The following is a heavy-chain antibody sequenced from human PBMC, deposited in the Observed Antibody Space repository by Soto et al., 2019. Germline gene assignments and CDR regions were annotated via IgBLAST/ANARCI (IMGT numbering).Heavy chain of an antibody. CDR2: LIPIFGTA. CDR3: ARSTGYCSGGSCLTYYYYGMDV. Sequence: QVQLVQSGAEVKKPGSSVKVSCKASGGTFSSYAISWVRQAPGQGLEWMGGLIPIFGTANSAQKFQGRVTITADESTSTVDMELSSVRSEDTVVYYCARSTGYCSGGSCLTYYYYGMDVWGQGSTVTVSS. CDR1: GGTFSSYA. J-gene: IGHJ6*02. D-gene: IGHD2-15*01. V-gene: IGHV1-69*01.